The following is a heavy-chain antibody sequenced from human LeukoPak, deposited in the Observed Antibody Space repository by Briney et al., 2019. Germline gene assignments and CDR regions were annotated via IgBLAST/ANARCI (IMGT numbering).Heavy chain of an antibody. V-gene: IGHV1-18*01. D-gene: IGHD4-23*01. CDR2: ISAYNGNT. Sequence: ASVKVSCKASGYTFTSYGISWVRQAPGQGLEWMGWISAYNGNTNYAQKLQGRVTMTTDTSTSTAYMELRSLRSDDTAVYYCASRIQKENYGGNSLPQYYMDVWGKGTTVTVSS. CDR1: GYTFTSYG. J-gene: IGHJ6*03. CDR3: ASRIQKENYGGNSLPQYYMDV.